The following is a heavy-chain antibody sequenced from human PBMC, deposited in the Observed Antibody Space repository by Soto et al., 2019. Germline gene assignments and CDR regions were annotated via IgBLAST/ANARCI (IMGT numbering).Heavy chain of an antibody. CDR2: IKSKTDGGTT. CDR3: TTDLTLTAGSRDYFDY. CDR1: GFTFSNAW. V-gene: IGHV3-15*01. D-gene: IGHD2-21*02. Sequence: EVQLVESGGGLVKPGGSLRLSCAASGFTFSNAWMSWVRQAPGKGLEWVGRIKSKTDGGTTDYAAPVNGRFTISRDDSKNTLYLQMNSLKTEDTAVYYCTTDLTLTAGSRDYFDYWGQGTLVTVSS. J-gene: IGHJ4*02.